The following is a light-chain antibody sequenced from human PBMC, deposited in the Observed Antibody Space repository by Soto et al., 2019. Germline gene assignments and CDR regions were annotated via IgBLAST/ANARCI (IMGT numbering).Light chain of an antibody. CDR2: DAS. CDR1: QSVSSN. J-gene: IGKJ4*01. CDR3: QHYPIWPLT. V-gene: IGKV3-15*01. Sequence: EIVLTQSPATLSVSPGERATLSCRASQSVSSNLAWYQQKPGQAPRLLIYDASTRAAGIPAGFSGSGSGTEFTLTISSLQSEDFAIYYCQHYPIWPLTFGGGTKVDIK.